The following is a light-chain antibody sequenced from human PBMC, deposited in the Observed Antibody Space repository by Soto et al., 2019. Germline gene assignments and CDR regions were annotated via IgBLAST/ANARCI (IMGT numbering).Light chain of an antibody. J-gene: IGLJ1*01. V-gene: IGLV2-14*01. CDR2: EVS. CDR1: SSDAGGYNY. CDR3: NSYTSTSTPYV. Sequence: QSALTQPASVSGSPGQSITISCTGTSSDAGGYNYVSWYQQLPGKAPKLMIYEVSNRPSGVSIRFSGSKSGNTASLTISGLRAEDEADYYCNSYTSTSTPYVFGTGTRSPS.